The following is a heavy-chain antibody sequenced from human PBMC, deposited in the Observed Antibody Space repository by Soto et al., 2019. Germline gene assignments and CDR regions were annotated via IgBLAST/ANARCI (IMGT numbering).Heavy chain of an antibody. D-gene: IGHD3-10*01. J-gene: IGHJ4*02. Sequence: QVQLVESXXXXXKPGGSLRLSCAAXGFTFXXXXXXXIRQAPGXXREWVSYISSSGSTIYYADSVKGRFTISRDNAKNSLYLQMNSLRAEDTAVYYCAWFGESVRRPDYWGQGTLVTVSS. V-gene: IGHV3-11*01. CDR1: GFTFXXXX. CDR2: ISSSGSTI. CDR3: AWFGESVRRPDY.